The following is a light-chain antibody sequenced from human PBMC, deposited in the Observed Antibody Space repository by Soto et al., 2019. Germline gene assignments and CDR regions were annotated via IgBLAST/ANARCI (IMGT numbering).Light chain of an antibody. CDR2: EVT. Sequence: QSALTQPASVSGSPGQSITISCTGTSSDVGVYNFVSWYQQHPGKAPKLMIYEVTYRPSGVSNRFSGSKSGNTASLTISGLQAEDEADYYCSSYTTSSTYVFGTATKVTVL. J-gene: IGLJ1*01. CDR3: SSYTTSSTYV. V-gene: IGLV2-14*01. CDR1: SSDVGVYNF.